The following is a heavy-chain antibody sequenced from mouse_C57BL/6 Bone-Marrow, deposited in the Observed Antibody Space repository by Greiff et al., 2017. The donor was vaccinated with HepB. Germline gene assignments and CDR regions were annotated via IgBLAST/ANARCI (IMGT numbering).Heavy chain of an antibody. CDR2: IDPANGNT. Sequence: EVQLQQSVAELVRPGASVKLSCTASGFTFNNSYMHWVKQRPEQGLEWIGGIDPANGNTKYAPKFQGKATITADTSSNTAYLQLSSLTSADTALYYCAGEGAYYNDYEFDYWGQGTTLTVSS. CDR3: AGEGAYYNDYEFDY. V-gene: IGHV14-3*01. J-gene: IGHJ2*01. CDR1: GFTFNNSY. D-gene: IGHD2-5*01.